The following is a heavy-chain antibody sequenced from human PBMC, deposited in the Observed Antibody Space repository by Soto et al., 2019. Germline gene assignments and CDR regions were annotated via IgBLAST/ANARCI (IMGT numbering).Heavy chain of an antibody. CDR1: GGSISSGDYY. Sequence: SETLSLTCTVSGGSISSGDYYWSWIRQPPGKGLEWIGYTYYSGSTYYNPSLKSRVTISVDTSKNQFSLKLSSVTAADTAVYYCVRVGHINWFDPWGQGTLVTVSS. CDR3: VRVGHINWFDP. J-gene: IGHJ5*02. V-gene: IGHV4-30-4*01. CDR2: TYYSGST. D-gene: IGHD2-21*01.